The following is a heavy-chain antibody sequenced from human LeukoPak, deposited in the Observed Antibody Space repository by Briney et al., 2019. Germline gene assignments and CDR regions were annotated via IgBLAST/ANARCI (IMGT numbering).Heavy chain of an antibody. Sequence: SETLSLTCTVSGGSISSSSYYWGWIRQPPGKRLEWIGSIYYSGSTYYNPSLKSRVTISVDTSKNQFSLKLSSVTAADTAVYYCARASDDSSGYYYLPTDYWGQGTLVTVSS. D-gene: IGHD3-22*01. V-gene: IGHV4-39*07. J-gene: IGHJ4*02. CDR3: ARASDDSSGYYYLPTDY. CDR2: IYYSGST. CDR1: GGSISSSSYY.